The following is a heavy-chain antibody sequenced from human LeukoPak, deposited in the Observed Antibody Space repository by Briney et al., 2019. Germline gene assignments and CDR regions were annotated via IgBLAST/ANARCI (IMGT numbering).Heavy chain of an antibody. CDR2: ISGSGGST. J-gene: IGHJ3*02. V-gene: IGHV3-23*01. CDR1: GFTLSSYA. D-gene: IGHD3-22*01. CDR3: AKVLAYYYDSSGQVGKYDAFDI. Sequence: GGSLRLSCAASGFTLSSYAMSWVRQAPGKGLEWVSAISGSGGSTYYADSVKGRFTISRDNSKNTLYLQMNSLRAEDTAVYYCAKVLAYYYDSSGQVGKYDAFDIWGQGTMVTVSS.